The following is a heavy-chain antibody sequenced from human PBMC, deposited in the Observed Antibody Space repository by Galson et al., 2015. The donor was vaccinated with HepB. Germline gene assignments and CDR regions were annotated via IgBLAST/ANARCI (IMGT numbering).Heavy chain of an antibody. D-gene: IGHD6-13*01. CDR3: ARGDSSSWYLLDY. Sequence: SVKVSCKASGYTFISYDINWVRQAPGHGLEWMGYMNPNRGNTDYVQKFQGRVTMTRDTSIGTAYLELINLRSEDTAVYYCARGDSSSWYLLDYWGQGTLVTVSS. CDR2: MNPNRGNT. CDR1: GYTFISYD. V-gene: IGHV1-8*01. J-gene: IGHJ4*02.